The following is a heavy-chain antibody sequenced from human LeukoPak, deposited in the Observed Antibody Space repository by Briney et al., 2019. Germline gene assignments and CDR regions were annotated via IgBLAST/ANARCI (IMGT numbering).Heavy chain of an antibody. D-gene: IGHD3-10*01. CDR1: GFTFSSYA. Sequence: GSLRLSCAASGFTFSSYAMHWVRPAPGQGLEWVAVISYDGSNKYYADSVKGRFTISRDNSKNTLYLQMNSLRAEDTAVYYCARGAVRGVIKNFDLWGRGTLVTVSS. CDR2: ISYDGSNK. CDR3: ARGAVRGVIKNFDL. J-gene: IGHJ2*01. V-gene: IGHV3-30*04.